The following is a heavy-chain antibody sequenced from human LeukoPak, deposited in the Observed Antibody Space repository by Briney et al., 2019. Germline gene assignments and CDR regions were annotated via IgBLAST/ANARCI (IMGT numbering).Heavy chain of an antibody. CDR2: IYYSGST. D-gene: IGHD3-22*01. Sequence: KPSQTRSLTCTVSGGSINSGGYYWSWIRQHPGKGLEWIGYIYYSGSTYYNPSLKSRVTMSVDTSKNQFSLKLSSVTAADTAVYYCARDLNYDSSGGFDNWGQGTLVTVSS. CDR3: ARDLNYDSSGGFDN. V-gene: IGHV4-31*03. J-gene: IGHJ4*02. CDR1: GGSINSGGYY.